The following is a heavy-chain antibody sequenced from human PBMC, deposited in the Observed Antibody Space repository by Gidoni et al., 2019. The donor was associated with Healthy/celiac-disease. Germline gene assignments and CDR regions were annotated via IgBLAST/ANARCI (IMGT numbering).Heavy chain of an antibody. J-gene: IGHJ4*02. CDR1: GGSISSGGYY. CDR2: IYYSGST. V-gene: IGHV4-31*03. CDR3: ARGSKVVVGQQPIFDY. D-gene: IGHD3-22*01. Sequence: QVQLQESGPGLVKPSQTLSLTGTVSGGSISSGGYYWSWIRQHPGKGLEWIGYIYYSGSTYYNPSLKSRVTISVDTSKNQFSLKLSSVTAADTAVYYCARGSKVVVGQQPIFDYWGQGTLVTVSS.